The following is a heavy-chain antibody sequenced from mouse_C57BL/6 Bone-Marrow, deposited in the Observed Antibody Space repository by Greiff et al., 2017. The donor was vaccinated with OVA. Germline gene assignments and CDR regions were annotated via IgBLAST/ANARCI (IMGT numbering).Heavy chain of an antibody. CDR3: RPDV. V-gene: IGHV1-83*01. CDR1: YTFTDYYM. J-gene: IGHJ1*03. CDR2: YPGSGNTY. Sequence: VQLKESGPELVKPGASVKMSCKASGYTFTDYYMHWVKQKPGKGLEWIGEIYPGSGNTYYNEKFKGKATLTADTSSSTAYMQLSSLTSEDSAVYFCARPDVWGTGTTVTVSS.